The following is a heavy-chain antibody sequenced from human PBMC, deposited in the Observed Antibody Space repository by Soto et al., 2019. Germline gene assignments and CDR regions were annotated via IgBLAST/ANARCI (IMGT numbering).Heavy chain of an antibody. V-gene: IGHV1-8*01. J-gene: IGHJ5*02. CDR3: ARGPPYSSWNWFDP. CDR2: MNPNSGNT. CDR1: RYTFTSYD. D-gene: IGHD6-6*01. Sequence: ASVKVSCKASRYTFTSYDINLVRQATGQGLEWMGWMNPNSGNTGYAQKFQGRVTMTRNTSISTAYMELSSLRSEDTAVYYCARGPPYSSWNWFDPWGQGTLVTVSS.